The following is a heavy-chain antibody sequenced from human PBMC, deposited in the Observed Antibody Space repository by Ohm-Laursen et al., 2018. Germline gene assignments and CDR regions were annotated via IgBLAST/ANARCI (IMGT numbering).Heavy chain of an antibody. CDR1: GFTFSSYA. Sequence: SLRLSCAATGFTFSSYAMSWVRQAPGKGLEWVSAISGSGTTTYYADSVTGRFTISRDNSKNTLYLQVNSLRAEDTAVYYCAKASIWTYFDYWGQGAQVTVAS. D-gene: IGHD3/OR15-3a*01. CDR2: ISGSGTTT. V-gene: IGHV3-23*01. CDR3: AKASIWTYFDY. J-gene: IGHJ4*02.